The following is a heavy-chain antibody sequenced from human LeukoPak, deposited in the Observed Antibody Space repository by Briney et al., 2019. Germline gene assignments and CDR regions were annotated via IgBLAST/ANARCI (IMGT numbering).Heavy chain of an antibody. CDR1: GYTLTELS. D-gene: IGHD4-23*01. CDR2: FDPEDGET. CDR3: AAEIYGGNADCCTFDF. Sequence: VASVKVSCKVSGYTLTELSMHWVRQAPGKGLEWMGGFDPEDGETIYAQKFQGRVTMTEDTSTDTAYMELSSLRSEDTAVYYCAAEIYGGNADCCTFDFWGPGTPVTVSS. V-gene: IGHV1-24*01. J-gene: IGHJ3*01.